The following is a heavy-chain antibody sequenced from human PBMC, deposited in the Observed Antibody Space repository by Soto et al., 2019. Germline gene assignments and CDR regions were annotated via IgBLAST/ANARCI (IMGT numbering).Heavy chain of an antibody. CDR3: AREVRDTIFGVVIEDDY. Sequence: ASVKVSCKASGYTFTSYGISWVRQAPGQGLEWMGWISAYNGNTNYAQKLQGRVTMTTDTSTSTAYMELRSLRSDDTAVYYCAREVRDTIFGVVIEDDYWGQGTLVTVSS. V-gene: IGHV1-18*01. CDR1: GYTFTSYG. J-gene: IGHJ4*02. CDR2: ISAYNGNT. D-gene: IGHD3-3*01.